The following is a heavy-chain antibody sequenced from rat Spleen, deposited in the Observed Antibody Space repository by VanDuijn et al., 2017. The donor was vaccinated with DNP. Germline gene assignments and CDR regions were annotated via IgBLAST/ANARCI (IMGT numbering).Heavy chain of an antibody. CDR2: ISYDGGST. CDR1: GFTFSDYY. V-gene: IGHV5-20*01. J-gene: IGHJ1*01. Sequence: EVQLVESGGDLVQPGRSLKLSCAASGFTFSDYYMAWVRQAPTTGLEWVASISYDGGSTYYRNSVKGRFTISRDNAKNSLYLQMDSLRSEDTATFYCATGIITGYWYFDFWGPGTMVTVSS. CDR3: ATGIITGYWYFDF. D-gene: IGHD5-1*01.